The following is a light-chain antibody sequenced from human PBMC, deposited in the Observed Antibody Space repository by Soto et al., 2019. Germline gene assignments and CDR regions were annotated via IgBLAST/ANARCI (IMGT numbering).Light chain of an antibody. CDR1: SSDVGGYNY. J-gene: IGLJ1*01. V-gene: IGLV2-8*01. CDR3: SSYAGTNIHYV. CDR2: DVS. Sequence: QSALTQPHSASGSPVQSVTISCTGTSSDVGGYNYVSWYQQHPGKAPKLMIYDVSKRPSGVPDRFSGSKSGNTASLTVSGLQAEDEDDYYCSSYAGTNIHYVF.